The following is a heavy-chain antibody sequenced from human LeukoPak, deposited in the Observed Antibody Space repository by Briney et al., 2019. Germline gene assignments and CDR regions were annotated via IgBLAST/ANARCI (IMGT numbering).Heavy chain of an antibody. V-gene: IGHV1-2*02. CDR2: INPNSGAT. CDR1: GYTFTKYY. CDR3: AREGTLFRGPPADFGWFDP. D-gene: IGHD3-10*01. J-gene: IGHJ5*02. Sequence: GASVKVSCKASGYTFTKYYIYWVRQAPGQGLEWMGWINPNSGATNYAQKFQGRVTMTRDTSISTAYMELSRLRSDDTAVYYCAREGTLFRGPPADFGWFDPWGQGALVTVSS.